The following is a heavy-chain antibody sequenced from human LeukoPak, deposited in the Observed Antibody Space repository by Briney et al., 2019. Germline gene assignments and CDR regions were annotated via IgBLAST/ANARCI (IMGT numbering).Heavy chain of an antibody. Sequence: GGSLRLSCAASGFTFRSYWLSWVRQAPGKELAWVDNIKQDGSEKYYVDSVKGRFTISRDNAKYSLYLQMNSLRAEDTAVYYCARESMPPPLIGYYYYYMDVWGKGTTVTVS. CDR3: ARESMPPPLIGYYYYYMDV. CDR2: IKQDGSEK. D-gene: IGHD2/OR15-2a*01. J-gene: IGHJ6*03. CDR1: GFTFRSYW. V-gene: IGHV3-7*01.